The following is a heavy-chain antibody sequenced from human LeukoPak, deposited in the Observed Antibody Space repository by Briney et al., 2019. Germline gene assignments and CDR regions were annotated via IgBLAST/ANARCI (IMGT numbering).Heavy chain of an antibody. D-gene: IGHD3-3*01. Sequence: SETLSLTCTVSSGSISSYYWSWIRQPPGKGLEWIGYIYYSGSTNYNPSLKSRVTISVDTSKNQFSLKLSSVTAADTAVYYCARLMGANYDFWSGYRKYYYYYYMDVWGKGTTVTVSS. CDR2: IYYSGST. CDR3: ARLMGANYDFWSGYRKYYYYYYMDV. CDR1: SGSISSYY. J-gene: IGHJ6*03. V-gene: IGHV4-59*01.